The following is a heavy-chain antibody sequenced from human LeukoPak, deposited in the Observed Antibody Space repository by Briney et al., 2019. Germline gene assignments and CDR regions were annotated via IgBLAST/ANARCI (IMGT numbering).Heavy chain of an antibody. J-gene: IGHJ4*02. CDR3: ARGGYDSSGYYYYFDF. V-gene: IGHV3-53*01. D-gene: IGHD3-22*01. CDR2: IYSGGST. CDR1: GFTFNSNY. Sequence: GGSQTLSCAASGFTFNSNYMSWVRQAPGKGLEWVSTIYSGGSTYYTRSLKGRFTISRDNSKNTVFLQMNSLRAEDTAVYYCARGGYDSSGYYYYFDFWREGTLVTVSS.